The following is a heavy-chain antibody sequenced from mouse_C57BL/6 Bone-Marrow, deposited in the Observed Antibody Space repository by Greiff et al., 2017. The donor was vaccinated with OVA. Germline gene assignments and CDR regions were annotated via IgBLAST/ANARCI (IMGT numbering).Heavy chain of an antibody. CDR2: IYPRSGNT. J-gene: IGHJ2*01. Sequence: QVQLQQSGAELARPGASEKLSCKASGYTFTSYGISWVKQRTGQGLEWIGEIYPRSGNTYYNEKFKGKATLTADKSSSTAYMELRSLTSEDSAVYFCARGETVVDEYWGQGTTLTVSS. CDR1: GYTFTSYG. D-gene: IGHD1-1*01. CDR3: ARGETVVDEY. V-gene: IGHV1-81*01.